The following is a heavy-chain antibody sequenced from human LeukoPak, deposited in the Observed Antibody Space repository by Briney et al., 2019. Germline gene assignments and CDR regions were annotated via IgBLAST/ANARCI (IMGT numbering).Heavy chain of an antibody. CDR1: GFTFSSYA. V-gene: IGHV3-30*14. D-gene: IGHD6-13*01. J-gene: IGHJ4*02. CDR3: ARVGEQQLEYYFDY. CDR2: ISYDGSNK. Sequence: GRSLRLSCAASGFTFSSYAMHWVRQAPGKGLEWVAVISYDGSNKYYADSVKGRFTISRDNSKNTLYLQMNSLRAEDTAVYYCARVGEQQLEYYFDYWGQGTLVTVSS.